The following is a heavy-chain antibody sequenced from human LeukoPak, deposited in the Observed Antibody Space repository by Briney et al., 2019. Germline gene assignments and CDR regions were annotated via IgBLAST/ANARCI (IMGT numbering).Heavy chain of an antibody. CDR2: IRYDGSNK. J-gene: IGHJ4*02. CDR3: AKDGTGYSSSWLDY. D-gene: IGHD6-13*01. CDR1: GFTFSSYG. V-gene: IGHV3-30*02. Sequence: PGGSLRLSCAASGFTFSSYGMHWVRQAPGKGLEWVAFIRYDGSNKYYADSVKGRFTISRDNSKNTLYVQMNNLRAEDTAVYYCAKDGTGYSSSWLDYWGQGTLVTVSP.